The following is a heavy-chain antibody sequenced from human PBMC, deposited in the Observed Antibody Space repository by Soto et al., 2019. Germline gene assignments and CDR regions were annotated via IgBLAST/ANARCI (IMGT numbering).Heavy chain of an antibody. V-gene: IGHV3-30*18. CDR1: GFTFSTYG. CDR2: ISYEGSSD. Sequence: GGSLRLSCVVSGFTFSTYGMHWVRQAPGKGLEWMAIISYEGSSDYCADSVKGRFTISRDNFKNTLYLQMNSLRADDTAVYYCAKDAGSGWNRGVLGFDLWGLGTLVTVSS. CDR3: AKDAGSGWNRGVLGFDL. D-gene: IGHD6-19*01. J-gene: IGHJ4*02.